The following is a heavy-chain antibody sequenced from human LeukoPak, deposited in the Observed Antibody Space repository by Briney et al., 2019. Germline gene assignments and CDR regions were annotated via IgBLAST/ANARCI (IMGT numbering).Heavy chain of an antibody. V-gene: IGHV3-7*01. CDR2: IKQDGSEK. CDR3: ATNYGAVALGYYYYYMDV. CDR1: GFTFSSYW. Sequence: GGSLRLSCAASGFTFSSYWMSWVRQAPGKGLEWVANIKQDGSEKYYVDSVKGRFTISRDNAKNTLYLQMNSLRAEDTAVYYCATNYGAVALGYYYYYMDVWGKGTTVTISS. D-gene: IGHD4-17*01. J-gene: IGHJ6*03.